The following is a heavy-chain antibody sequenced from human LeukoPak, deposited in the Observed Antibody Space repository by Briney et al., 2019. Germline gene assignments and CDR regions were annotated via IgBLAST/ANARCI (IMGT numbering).Heavy chain of an antibody. Sequence: GGSLRLSCAASGFTFSSYSMNWVRHAPGEGLEWVSYISSSSSTIYFADSVKGRFTISRDNAKNSLYLQMNSLRGEDTAVYYCARDRAGYYDSSGYYFDAFDIWGQGTMVTVSS. CDR2: ISSSSSTI. V-gene: IGHV3-48*01. CDR1: GFTFSSYS. J-gene: IGHJ3*02. CDR3: ARDRAGYYDSSGYYFDAFDI. D-gene: IGHD3-22*01.